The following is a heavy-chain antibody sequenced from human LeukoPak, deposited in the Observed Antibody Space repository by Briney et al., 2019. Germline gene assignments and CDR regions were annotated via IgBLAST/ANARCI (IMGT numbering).Heavy chain of an antibody. CDR2: ISSGGDTI. Sequence: GGSLRLSCAASGFSFGDYYMTWIRQAPGKAPHWISYISSGGDTIYYADSVKGRFTISRDNARNLLFLQMNSLRGEDTATYYCARSGYYDTLTGYLDWGQGTLVTVSS. V-gene: IGHV3-11*01. CDR3: ARSGYYDTLTGYLD. D-gene: IGHD3-9*01. CDR1: GFSFGDYY. J-gene: IGHJ1*01.